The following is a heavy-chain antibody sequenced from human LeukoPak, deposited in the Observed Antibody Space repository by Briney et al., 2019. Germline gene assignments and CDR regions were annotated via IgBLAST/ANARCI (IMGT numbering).Heavy chain of an antibody. J-gene: IGHJ5*02. D-gene: IGHD2-2*02. CDR3: ARDSPSYCSSTSCYRDNWFDP. CDR2: ISYDGSNK. Sequence: PGGSLRLCCAASGFTFSSYAMHWVRQASGKGLEWVAVISYDGSNKYYADSVKGRFTISRDNSKNTLYLQMNSLRAEDTAVYYCARDSPSYCSSTSCYRDNWFDPWGQGTLVTVSS. V-gene: IGHV3-30-3*01. CDR1: GFTFSSYA.